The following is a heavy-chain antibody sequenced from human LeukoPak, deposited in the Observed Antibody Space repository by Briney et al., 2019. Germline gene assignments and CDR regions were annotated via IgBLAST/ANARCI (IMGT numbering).Heavy chain of an antibody. CDR3: ARGLDYYGSGSYYTWFDP. Sequence: ASVKVSCKASGYTFTNYDINWVQQATGQGLEWMRWMNPNSGNTGYAQKFQGRVTMTRNTSISTAYMELSSLRSEDTAVYYCARGLDYYGSGSYYTWFDPWGQGTLVTVSS. V-gene: IGHV1-8*01. CDR1: GYTFTNYD. CDR2: MNPNSGNT. J-gene: IGHJ5*02. D-gene: IGHD3-10*01.